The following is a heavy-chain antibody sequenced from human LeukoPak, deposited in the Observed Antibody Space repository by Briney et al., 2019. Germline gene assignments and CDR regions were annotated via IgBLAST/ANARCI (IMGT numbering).Heavy chain of an antibody. V-gene: IGHV4-59*12. CDR2: IYYSGST. CDR3: ARAAGDGSYDYYYYGMDV. D-gene: IGHD1-26*01. Sequence: SETLSLTSTVSGGSISSYYWSWIRQPPGKGLEWIGYIYYSGSTNYNPSLKSRVIISVDTPKNQFSLKLSSVTAADTAVYYCARAAGDGSYDYYYYGMDVWGQGTTVTVSS. CDR1: GGSISSYY. J-gene: IGHJ6*02.